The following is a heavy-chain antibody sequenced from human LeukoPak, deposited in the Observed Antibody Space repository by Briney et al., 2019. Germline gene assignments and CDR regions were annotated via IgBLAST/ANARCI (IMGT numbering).Heavy chain of an antibody. CDR2: ISYDGSNK. CDR3: AKLSTSSPRDSC. V-gene: IGHV3-30*18. J-gene: IGHJ4*02. Sequence: GGSLRLSCAASGFTFSSYGMHWVRQAPGKGLEWVAVISYDGSNKYYADSVKGRFTISRDNSKNTLYLQMNSLRAEDTAVYYCAKLSTSSPRDSCWGQGTLVTVSS. CDR1: GFTFSSYG. D-gene: IGHD2-21*01.